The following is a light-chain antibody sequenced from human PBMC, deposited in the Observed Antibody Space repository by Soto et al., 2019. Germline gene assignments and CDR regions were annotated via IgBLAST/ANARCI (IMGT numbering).Light chain of an antibody. CDR3: PSYDSSLSGAK. J-gene: IGLJ2*01. V-gene: IGLV1-40*01. CDR2: GNS. Sequence: QSVLTQPPSVSGAPGQRVTISCTGSSSNIGAGYDVHWYQQLPGTAPKLLIYGNSHPPSGVPDRFSGSKAGTAASLAITGRQAEDEADYCGPSYDSSLSGAKFGGGTKLTVL. CDR1: SSNIGAGYD.